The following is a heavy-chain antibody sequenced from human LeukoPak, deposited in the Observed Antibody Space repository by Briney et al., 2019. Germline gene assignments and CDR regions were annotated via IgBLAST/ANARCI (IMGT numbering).Heavy chain of an antibody. CDR1: GGSFSGYF. D-gene: IGHD3-10*01. V-gene: IGHV4-34*01. CDR3: ARVVDHYYGSGSYPLYYYYYGMDV. J-gene: IGHJ6*02. CDR2: TNHSGST. Sequence: KPSETLSLTCAVYGGSFSGYFWSWIRQPPGKGLEWIGETNHSGSTNYNPSLKSRVTISVDTSKNQFSLKLSSVTAADTAVYYCARVVDHYYGSGSYPLYYYYYGMDVWGQGTTVTVSS.